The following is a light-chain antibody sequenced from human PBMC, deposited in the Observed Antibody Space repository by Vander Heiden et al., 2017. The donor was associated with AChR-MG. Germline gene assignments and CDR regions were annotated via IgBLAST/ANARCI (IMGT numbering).Light chain of an antibody. J-gene: IGLJ2*01. CDR3: AAWDDSRNGVV. CDR1: SSSIGNND. CDR2: YDD. V-gene: IGLV1-36*01. Sequence: QSVLTHPPSLSAPPWQRVTISCSGSSSSIGNNDVNWYQQLPGKAPKLLIYYDDLLPSGVSDRFSGSKSGTSASLAISGLQAEDEADYYCAAWDDSRNGVVFGGGTKLTVL.